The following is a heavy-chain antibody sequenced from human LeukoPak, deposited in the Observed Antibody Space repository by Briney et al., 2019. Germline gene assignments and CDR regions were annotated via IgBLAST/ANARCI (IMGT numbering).Heavy chain of an antibody. CDR1: GGSISSSSYC. J-gene: IGHJ4*02. V-gene: IGHV4-39*07. CDR2: IYYSGST. Sequence: SETLSLTCTVSGGSISSSSYCWGWIRQPPGKGLEWIGSIYYSGSTYYNPSLKSRVTISVDTSKNQFSLKLSSVTAADTAVYYCARGYSSPYYFDYWGQGTLVTVSS. D-gene: IGHD6-13*01. CDR3: ARGYSSPYYFDY.